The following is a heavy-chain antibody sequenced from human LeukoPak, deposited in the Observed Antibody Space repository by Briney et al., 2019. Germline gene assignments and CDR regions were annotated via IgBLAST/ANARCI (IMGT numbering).Heavy chain of an antibody. J-gene: IGHJ4*02. CDR2: ISAYNGNT. Sequence: ASVKVSCKASGYTFTSYGISWVRQAPGQGLEWMGWISAYNGNTNYAQKLQGRVTMTTDTSTSTAYMELWSLRSDDTAVYYCARGGRDDFWSGYYSPFDYWGQGTLVTVSS. CDR3: ARGGRDDFWSGYYSPFDY. CDR1: GYTFTSYG. D-gene: IGHD3-3*01. V-gene: IGHV1-18*01.